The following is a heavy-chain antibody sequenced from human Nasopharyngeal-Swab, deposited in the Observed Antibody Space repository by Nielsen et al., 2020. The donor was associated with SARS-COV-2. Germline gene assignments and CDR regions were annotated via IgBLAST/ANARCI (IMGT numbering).Heavy chain of an antibody. J-gene: IGHJ4*02. V-gene: IGHV4-38-2*02. CDR2: IYHSGST. D-gene: IGHD2-2*01. CDR3: ARDGQGTGQYQLPYYFDY. Sequence: WIRQPPGKGLEWIGSIYHSGSTYYNPSLKSRVTISVDTSKNQFSLKLSSVTAADTAVYYCARDGQGTGQYQLPYYFDYWGQGTLVTVSS.